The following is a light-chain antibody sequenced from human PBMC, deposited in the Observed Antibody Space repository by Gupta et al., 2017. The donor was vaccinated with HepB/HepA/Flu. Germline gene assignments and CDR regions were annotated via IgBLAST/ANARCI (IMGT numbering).Light chain of an antibody. CDR2: STS. J-gene: IGKJ1*01. Sequence: DIQMTQSPSTMSASLGDEVTITCRASQRVSGWLAWYQQKPGKAPKLLIYSTSTLEGGVPSRFSGSGSGTDFTLTISSLQPGDFATYYCQHESFSPWTFGQGTKVDIK. CDR1: QRVSGW. V-gene: IGKV1-5*03. CDR3: QHESFSPWT.